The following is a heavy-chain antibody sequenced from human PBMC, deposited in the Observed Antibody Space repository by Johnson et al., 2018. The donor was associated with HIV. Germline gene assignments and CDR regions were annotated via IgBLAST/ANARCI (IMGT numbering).Heavy chain of an antibody. J-gene: IGHJ3*02. CDR2: ISNDGSNK. CDR3: ARDPSYDMAHTDGFDI. Sequence: QMQLVESGGGVVQAGRSLRLSCAASGFTFSSYGMHWVRQAPGKGLEWVAVISNDGSNKYYADSVKGRFTISRDNSKDTLYLQMNSLRAEDTAVYYCARDPSYDMAHTDGFDIWGQGTMVTVSS. CDR1: GFTFSSYG. D-gene: IGHD3-22*01. V-gene: IGHV3-30*03.